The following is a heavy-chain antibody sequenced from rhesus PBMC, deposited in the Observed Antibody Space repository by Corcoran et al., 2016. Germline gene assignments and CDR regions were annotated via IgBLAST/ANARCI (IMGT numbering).Heavy chain of an antibody. J-gene: IGHJ4*01. CDR1: GYSISSGYY. V-gene: IGHV4-99*01. Sequence: QVQLQESGPGLVKPSETLSLTCAVSGYSISSGYYWAWIRQPPGTGLEWIGYIGGSSGSTYDNPSLKSRVTISKDTSKNQFSLKLSSVTAADTAVYYCARRSSGSSSVYYFDYWGQGVLVTVSS. D-gene: IGHD4-29*01. CDR2: IGGSSGST. CDR3: ARRSSGSSSVYYFDY.